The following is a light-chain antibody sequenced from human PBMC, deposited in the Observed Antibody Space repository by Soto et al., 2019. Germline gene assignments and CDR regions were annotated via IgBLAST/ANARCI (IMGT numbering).Light chain of an antibody. CDR1: ALPKQY. V-gene: IGLV3-25*03. CDR2: KDS. Sequence: SYELTQPPSVSVSPGQTATITCSGDALPKQYIYWYQQRPGQAPVLVMFKDSERPSGIPERFSGSSSGTTGTLTIRGAQAEDEADYYCQSADSSSTFAVFGGGTQLTVL. CDR3: QSADSSSTFAV. J-gene: IGLJ7*01.